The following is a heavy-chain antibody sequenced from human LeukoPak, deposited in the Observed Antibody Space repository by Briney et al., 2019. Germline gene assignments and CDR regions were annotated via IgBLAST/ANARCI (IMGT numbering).Heavy chain of an antibody. CDR2: TNEDGSGK. CDR3: ASSIAVAGYDAFDI. V-gene: IGHV3-7*01. D-gene: IGHD6-19*01. J-gene: IGHJ3*02. Sequence: GGSLRLSCAASGFTFSRDWMNWVRQAPGKGLEWVANTNEDGSGKYYVDSVKGRFTVSRDNAKNSLYLQMNSLRAEDTALYFCASSIAVAGYDAFDIWGQGTMVTVSS. CDR1: GFTFSRDW.